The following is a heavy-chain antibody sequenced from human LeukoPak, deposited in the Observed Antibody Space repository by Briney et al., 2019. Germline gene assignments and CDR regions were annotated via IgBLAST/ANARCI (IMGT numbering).Heavy chain of an antibody. V-gene: IGHV4-59*07. CDR2: IYDSGTT. Sequence: SDTLSLTCTVSGRSISSYYGSSIRHPPGEGLGWMGYIYDSGTTNYNPSLNSRVTISVDTSKHQFSLKLSSVTAAPTAVYYCARGNGKWVNCYYYSMDVWGKGTTVTVSS. J-gene: IGHJ6*03. D-gene: IGHD1-26*01. CDR3: ARGNGKWVNCYYYSMDV. CDR1: GRSISSYY.